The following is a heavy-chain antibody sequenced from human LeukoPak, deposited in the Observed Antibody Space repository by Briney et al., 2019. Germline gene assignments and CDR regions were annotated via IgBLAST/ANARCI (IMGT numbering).Heavy chain of an antibody. CDR3: ARGTYYDFWSGYYLPVTNWFDP. Sequence: SETLSLTCAVYGGSFSGYYWSWIRQPPGKGLEWIGEINHSGSTNYNPPLKSRVTISVDTSKDQFSLKLSSVTAADTAVYYCARGTYYDFWSGYYLPVTNWFDPWGQGTLVTVSS. V-gene: IGHV4-34*01. CDR2: INHSGST. CDR1: GGSFSGYY. D-gene: IGHD3-3*01. J-gene: IGHJ5*02.